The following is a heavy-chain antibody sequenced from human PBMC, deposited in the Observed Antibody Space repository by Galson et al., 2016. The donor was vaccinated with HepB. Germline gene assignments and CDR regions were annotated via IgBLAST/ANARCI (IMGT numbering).Heavy chain of an antibody. CDR2: SYYSGRT. J-gene: IGHJ4*02. Sequence: SETLSLTCTVSGGSISSSSYYWAWIRQPPGKGLEWIGSSYYSGRTYYNPPLKSRVTISGDTSKNQFSLKLASLTAADTAVYYCARSTGAILYYFDFWGQGTLVTVSS. D-gene: IGHD1-26*01. V-gene: IGHV4-39*01. CDR1: GGSISSSSYY. CDR3: ARSTGAILYYFDF.